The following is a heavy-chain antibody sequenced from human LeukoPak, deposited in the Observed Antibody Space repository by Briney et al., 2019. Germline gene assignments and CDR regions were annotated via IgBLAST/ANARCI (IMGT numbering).Heavy chain of an antibody. CDR1: GGSFSVYY. V-gene: IGHV4-34*01. CDR2: INHSGST. CDR3: ARGRGEEWELLGVDYFDY. Sequence: PSETLSLTCAVYGGSFSVYYWSWIRQPRGKGLEWIGEINHSGSTNYNPSLKSRVTISVDTSKNQFSLKLNSVTAADTAVYYCARGRGEEWELLGVDYFDYWGQGTLVTVSS. J-gene: IGHJ4*02. D-gene: IGHD1-26*01.